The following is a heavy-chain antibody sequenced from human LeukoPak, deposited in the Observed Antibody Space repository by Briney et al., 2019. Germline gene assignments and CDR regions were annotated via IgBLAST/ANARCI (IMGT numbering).Heavy chain of an antibody. CDR2: IYHSGGA. V-gene: IGHV4-34*01. Sequence: SETLSLTCGVSGGSFSISYWSWIRQPPGKGLEWIGQIYHSGGANYNPFLRSRVTISIDTSKNQLSLRLSSVTAADTAVYYCARHIPVSYDAFDLWGRGTTVTVSS. CDR3: ARHIPVSYDAFDL. D-gene: IGHD6-19*01. CDR1: GGSFSISY. J-gene: IGHJ3*01.